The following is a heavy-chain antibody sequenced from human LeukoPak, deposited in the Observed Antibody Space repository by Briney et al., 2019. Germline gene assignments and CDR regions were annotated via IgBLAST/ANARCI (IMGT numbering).Heavy chain of an antibody. D-gene: IGHD6-19*01. CDR3: ARRTWGSIAVAGTSPRFDP. V-gene: IGHV4-30-2*01. CDR2: INHSGST. J-gene: IGHJ5*02. Sequence: SQTLSLTCTVSGGSISSGGYYWSWIRQPPGKGLEGIGEINHSGSTNYNPSLKSRVTISVDTSKNQFSLKLSSVTAADTAVYYCARRTWGSIAVAGTSPRFDPWGQGTLVTVSS. CDR1: GGSISSGGYY.